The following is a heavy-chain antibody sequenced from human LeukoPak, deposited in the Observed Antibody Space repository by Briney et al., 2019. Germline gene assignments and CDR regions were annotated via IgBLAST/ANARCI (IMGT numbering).Heavy chain of an antibody. V-gene: IGHV4-30-4*01. D-gene: IGHD3-22*01. Sequence: PSETLSLTCTVSGGSISSGGYYWSWIRQPPGKGLEWIGYIYYSGSTYYNPSLKSRVTISVDTSKNQFSLKLSSVTAADTAVYYCAREAGFDDSSGYYYSFDYWGQGTLVTVSS. J-gene: IGHJ4*02. CDR3: AREAGFDDSSGYYYSFDY. CDR1: GGSISSGGYY. CDR2: IYYSGST.